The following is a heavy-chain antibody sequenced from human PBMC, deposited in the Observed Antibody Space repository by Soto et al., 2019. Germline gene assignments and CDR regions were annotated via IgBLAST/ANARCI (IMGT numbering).Heavy chain of an antibody. J-gene: IGHJ6*02. V-gene: IGHV3-53*02. CDR1: GFIVSGNY. Sequence: EVRLVETGGDLIQPGGSLRLSCAASGFIVSGNYMSWVRQAPGKGLEWVSVIYSGGSTYYADSVKGRFTISRDNSKNTLYLQMNSLRADDTAVYYCARDGGLADDGMDVWGQGTTVTVSS. CDR2: IYSGGST. D-gene: IGHD3-10*01. CDR3: ARDGGLADDGMDV.